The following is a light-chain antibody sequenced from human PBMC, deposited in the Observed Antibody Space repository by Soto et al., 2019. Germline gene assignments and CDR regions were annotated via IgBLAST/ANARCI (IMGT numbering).Light chain of an antibody. CDR2: AAS. J-gene: IGKJ1*01. CDR1: QAIGYS. Sequence: DNQMTQSPSSLSASVGDRVTITCRASQAIGYSLAWYQQKPGKVPQLLIYAASTLQSGAPSRFSGSGSGTDFTLPISSLQPSDMATYYCQKYDIVLGTCGQGTKVDI. V-gene: IGKV1-27*01. CDR3: QKYDIVLGT.